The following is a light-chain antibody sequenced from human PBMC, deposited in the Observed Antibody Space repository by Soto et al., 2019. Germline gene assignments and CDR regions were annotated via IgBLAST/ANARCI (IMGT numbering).Light chain of an antibody. J-gene: IGKJ2*01. CDR2: GAF. CDR1: QSVGSN. Sequence: EIVMTQSPATLSVSPGERASLSCRASQSVGSNLAWYQQTAGQAPRLLIYGAFTRATGIPARFSGSGSGTEFTLTISSLQSEDFEVYSCQQYTNWPYTFGQGTKLEIK. CDR3: QQYTNWPYT. V-gene: IGKV3-15*01.